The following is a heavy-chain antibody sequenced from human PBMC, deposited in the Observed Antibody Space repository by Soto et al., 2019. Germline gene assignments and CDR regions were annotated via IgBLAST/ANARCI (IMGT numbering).Heavy chain of an antibody. V-gene: IGHV3-21*01. CDR1: GFTFSSYS. J-gene: IGHJ4*02. D-gene: IGHD5-12*01. Sequence: PXESLRLSCAASGFTFSSYSMNWVRQAPGKGLEWVSSISSSSSYIYYADSVKGRFTISRDNAKNSLYLQMNSLRAEDTAVYYCARLNSIVATIGNFDYWGQGTLVTVSS. CDR3: ARLNSIVATIGNFDY. CDR2: ISSSSSYI.